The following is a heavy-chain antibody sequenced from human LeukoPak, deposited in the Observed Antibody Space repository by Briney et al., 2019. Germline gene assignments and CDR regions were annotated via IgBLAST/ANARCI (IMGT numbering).Heavy chain of an antibody. D-gene: IGHD3-22*01. V-gene: IGHV4-59*01. Sequence: SETLSLTCTVSGGSISSYYWSWIRQPPGKGLEWIGYIYYSGSTNYNPSLKSRVTISVDTSKNQFSLKLSSVTAADTAVYYCARDGVYYYDSSGYPYGRNAFDIWGQGTMVTVSS. CDR2: IYYSGST. J-gene: IGHJ3*02. CDR1: GGSISSYY. CDR3: ARDGVYYYDSSGYPYGRNAFDI.